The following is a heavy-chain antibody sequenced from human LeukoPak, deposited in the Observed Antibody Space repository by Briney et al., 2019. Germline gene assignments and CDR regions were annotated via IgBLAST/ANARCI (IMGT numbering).Heavy chain of an antibody. CDR1: GFTFSSYG. V-gene: IGHV3-30*03. D-gene: IGHD1-26*01. Sequence: PGRSLRLSCAASGFTFSSYGMHWVRQAPGKGLEWVAVISYDGSNKYYADSVKGRFTISRDNSKNTLYLQMNSLRAEDTAVYYCARSGSLGFYYGMDVWGQGTTVTVSS. CDR3: ARSGSLGFYYGMDV. CDR2: ISYDGSNK. J-gene: IGHJ6*02.